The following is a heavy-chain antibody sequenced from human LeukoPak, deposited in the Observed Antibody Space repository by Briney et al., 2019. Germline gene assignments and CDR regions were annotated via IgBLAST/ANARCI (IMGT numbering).Heavy chain of an antibody. D-gene: IGHD1-26*01. CDR3: ARARVSGSPEGDAFDI. Sequence: PGGSLRLSCVASGFTSSSHAMSWVRQAPGKGLEWVSAISGSGGSTYYADSVKGRFTISRDNAKNSLYLQMNSLRAEDTAVYYCARARVSGSPEGDAFDIWGQGTMVTVSS. V-gene: IGHV3-23*01. J-gene: IGHJ3*02. CDR2: ISGSGGST. CDR1: GFTSSSHA.